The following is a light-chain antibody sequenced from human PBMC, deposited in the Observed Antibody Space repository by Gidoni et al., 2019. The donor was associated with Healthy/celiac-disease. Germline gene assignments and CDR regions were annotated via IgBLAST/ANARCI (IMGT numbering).Light chain of an antibody. CDR1: SLRSYY. J-gene: IGLJ3*02. Sequence: SSELTHDPAVSVALGQTVRITCQGDSLRSYYASWYQQKPGQAPVLVIYGKNNRPSGIPDRFYGSSSGNTAYLTITGAQAEDEADYYCNSRDSSGNLWVFGGGTKLTVL. CDR3: NSRDSSGNLWV. CDR2: GKN. V-gene: IGLV3-19*01.